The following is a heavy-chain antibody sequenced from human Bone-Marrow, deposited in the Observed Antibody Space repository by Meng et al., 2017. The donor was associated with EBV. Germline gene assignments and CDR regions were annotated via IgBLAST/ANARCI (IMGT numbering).Heavy chain of an antibody. D-gene: IGHD6-6*01. Sequence: TLILSAPTHGKPTPTLPLTCTCSGFPLITRGVGVGWIRQPPGKALEWLAVIYWDDDKRYSPSLKSRLTIAKDTSKNQVVLTMTNMDPVDAATYYCAHLIAARPFDYWGRGSLVTVSS. V-gene: IGHV2-5*02. CDR3: AHLIAARPFDY. CDR1: GFPLITRGVG. CDR2: IYWDDDK. J-gene: IGHJ4*02.